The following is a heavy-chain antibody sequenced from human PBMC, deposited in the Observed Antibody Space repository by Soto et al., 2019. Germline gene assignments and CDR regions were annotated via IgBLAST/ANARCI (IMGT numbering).Heavy chain of an antibody. CDR3: ARGYCSGGRLYFLDWFDH. CDR1: GYTFTSYG. CDR2: ISAYNGNT. V-gene: IGHV1-18*01. D-gene: IGHD2-15*01. J-gene: IGHJ5*02. Sequence: GASVKVSCKASGYTFTSYGISWVRQAPGQGLEWMGWISAYNGNTNYAQKLQGRVTMTTDTSTSTAYMELRSRRSDDTAGYYCARGYCSGGRLYFLDWFDHWGQGTLVTVSS.